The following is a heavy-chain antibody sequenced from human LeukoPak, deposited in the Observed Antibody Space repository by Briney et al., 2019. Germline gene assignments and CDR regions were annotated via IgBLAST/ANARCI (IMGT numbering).Heavy chain of an antibody. CDR3: ARGPILLWFGELAGYFDY. CDR1: GGSFSGYY. D-gene: IGHD3-10*01. CDR2: INHSGST. J-gene: IGHJ4*02. Sequence: SETLSLTCAVYGGSFSGYYWSWIRQPPGKGLEWIGEINHSGSTNYNPSLKSRVTISVDTSKNQFSLKLSSVTAADTAAYYCARGPILLWFGELAGYFDYWGQGTLVTVSS. V-gene: IGHV4-34*01.